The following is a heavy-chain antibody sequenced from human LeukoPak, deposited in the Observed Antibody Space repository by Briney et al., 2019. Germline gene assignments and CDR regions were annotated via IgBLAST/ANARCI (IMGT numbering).Heavy chain of an antibody. D-gene: IGHD5-24*01. Sequence: PGGSLRLSCAASGFTFSSYGMSWVRQAPGKGLEWVSSISSSSSYIYYADSVKGRFTISRDNAKNSLYLQMNSLRAEDTAVYYCAREAADGYVFGEFDPWGQGTLVTVSS. CDR3: AREAADGYVFGEFDP. CDR1: GFTFSSYG. CDR2: ISSSSSYI. J-gene: IGHJ5*02. V-gene: IGHV3-21*01.